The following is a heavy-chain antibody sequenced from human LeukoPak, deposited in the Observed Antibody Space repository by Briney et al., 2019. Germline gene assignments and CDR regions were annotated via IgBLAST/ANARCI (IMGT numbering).Heavy chain of an antibody. Sequence: PAETLSLTCTVSGGSISSSRFYWGWIRQPPGKGLEWIGIIYYSGSTYYNPSLKSRVTISVDTFKNQFSMKLNSVTAADTALYYCARLEGHSSSWYEKGMDVWGQGTTVTVSS. CDR3: ARLEGHSSSWYEKGMDV. CDR1: GGSISSSRFY. CDR2: IYYSGST. D-gene: IGHD6-13*01. V-gene: IGHV4-39*01. J-gene: IGHJ6*02.